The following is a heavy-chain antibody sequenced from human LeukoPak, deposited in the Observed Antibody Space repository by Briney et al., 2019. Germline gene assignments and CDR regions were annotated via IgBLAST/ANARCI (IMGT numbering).Heavy chain of an antibody. V-gene: IGHV4-59*01. J-gene: IGHJ4*02. D-gene: IGHD6-19*01. CDR2: IFYSGTT. Sequence: SETLSLTCTVSGGSISGYYWGWIRQPPGKGLEYIGFIFYSGTTNYNPSLKSRVTISVDTSKNQFSLKLSSVTAADTAVYYCATESVAGFYFDYWGQGTLVTVSS. CDR1: GGSISGYY. CDR3: ATESVAGFYFDY.